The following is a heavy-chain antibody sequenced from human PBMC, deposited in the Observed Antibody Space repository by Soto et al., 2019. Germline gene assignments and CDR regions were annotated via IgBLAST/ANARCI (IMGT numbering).Heavy chain of an antibody. V-gene: IGHV4-61*01. CDR2: IYYSGST. J-gene: IGHJ4*02. Sequence: PSETLSLTCTVSGVSVSRGSYYWSWIRPPPGKGLEWIGYIYYSGSTNYNPSLKSRVTISVDTSKNQFSLKLSSVTAADTAVYYCARALYDSPAPSFDYWGQGTLVTVSS. CDR3: ARALYDSPAPSFDY. D-gene: IGHD3-22*01. CDR1: GVSVSRGSYY.